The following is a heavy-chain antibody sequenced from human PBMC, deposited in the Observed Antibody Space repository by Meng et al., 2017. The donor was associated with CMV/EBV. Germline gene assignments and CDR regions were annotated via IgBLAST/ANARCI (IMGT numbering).Heavy chain of an antibody. Sequence: GESLKISCAASGFTFSSYGMHWVRQAPGKRLEWVAFIRYDGSNKYYADSVKGRFTISRDNSKNTLYLQMNSLRAEDTAVYYCAKDPRYCSSTSCEPSDYWGQGTLVTVSS. J-gene: IGHJ4*02. CDR1: GFTFSSYG. V-gene: IGHV3-30*02. CDR2: IRYDGSNK. CDR3: AKDPRYCSSTSCEPSDY. D-gene: IGHD2-2*01.